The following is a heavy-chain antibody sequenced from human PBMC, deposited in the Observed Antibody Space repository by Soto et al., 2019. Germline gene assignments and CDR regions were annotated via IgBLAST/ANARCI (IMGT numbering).Heavy chain of an antibody. V-gene: IGHV3-33*01. D-gene: IGHD3-10*01. CDR3: ARVAMVRGVVGYYYYYMDV. Sequence: QVQLVESGGGVVQPGRSLRLSCAASGFTFSSYGMHWVRQAPGKGLEWVAVIWYDGSNKYYADSVKGRFTISRDNSKNTLYLQMNGLRAEDTAVYYCARVAMVRGVVGYYYYYMDVWGKGTTVTVSS. CDR2: IWYDGSNK. CDR1: GFTFSSYG. J-gene: IGHJ6*03.